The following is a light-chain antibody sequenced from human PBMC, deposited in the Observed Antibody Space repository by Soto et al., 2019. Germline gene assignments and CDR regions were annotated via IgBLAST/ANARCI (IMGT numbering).Light chain of an antibody. Sequence: DIQMTQSPSTLSGSVGDRVTITCRASQTISSWLAWYQQKPGKAPKLLIYKASTLKSGVPSRLSGSGSGTDFTLTISSLQPDDFATYYCQHYNSAPFTFGPGTKVDIK. V-gene: IGKV1-5*03. CDR2: KAS. CDR1: QTISSW. J-gene: IGKJ3*01. CDR3: QHYNSAPFT.